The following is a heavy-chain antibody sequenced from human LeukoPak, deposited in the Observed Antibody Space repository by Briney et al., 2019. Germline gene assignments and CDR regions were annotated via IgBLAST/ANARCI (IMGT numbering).Heavy chain of an antibody. CDR3: ARDRHYYYDSSGYYWSF. J-gene: IGHJ4*02. CDR2: IKQDGSEK. V-gene: IGHV3-7*01. Sequence: GGSLRLSCAASGFTFSSYWMSWVRQAPGTGLEWVANIKQDGSEKYYVDSVKGRFTISRDNAKNSLYLQMNSLRAEDTAVYYCARDRHYYYDSSGYYWSFWGQGALVTVSS. D-gene: IGHD3-22*01. CDR1: GFTFSSYW.